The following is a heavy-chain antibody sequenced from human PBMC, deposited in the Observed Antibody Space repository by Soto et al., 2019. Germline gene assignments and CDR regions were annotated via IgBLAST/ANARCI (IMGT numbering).Heavy chain of an antibody. J-gene: IGHJ6*02. CDR1: GFTFSSYT. V-gene: IGHV3-23*01. CDR3: AKDRGGRAIFGVVIIDGMDV. D-gene: IGHD3-3*01. Sequence: EVQLLESGGGLVPPGGSLRLSCAASGFTFSSYTMNWVRQAPGKGLEWVSAITSSGGTTYYADSVKGRFTVSRDNSENTLYLQTNSLRAEDTAEYYCAKDRGGRAIFGVVIIDGMDVWGQGTTVTVSS. CDR2: ITSSGGTT.